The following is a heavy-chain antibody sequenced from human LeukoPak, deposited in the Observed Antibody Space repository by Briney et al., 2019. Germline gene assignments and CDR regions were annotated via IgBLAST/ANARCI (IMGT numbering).Heavy chain of an antibody. J-gene: IGHJ5*02. CDR2: IDLSDSYT. CDR3: ARHYPPGNWLDP. CDR1: GYSFSSYW. D-gene: IGHD3-10*01. Sequence: GESLKISCQGSGYSFSSYWITWVRPMPGKGLEWMGRIDLSDSYTSYSPPFQGHVTISADKSISTAFLEWSSLRASDTAIYYCARHYPPGNWLDPWGQGTLVTVSS. V-gene: IGHV5-10-1*01.